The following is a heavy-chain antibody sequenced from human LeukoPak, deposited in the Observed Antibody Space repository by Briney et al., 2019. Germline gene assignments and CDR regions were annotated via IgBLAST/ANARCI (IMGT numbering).Heavy chain of an antibody. V-gene: IGHV4-39*07. J-gene: IGHJ4*02. CDR2: IYYSGST. Sequence: PSETLSLTCTVSGGSISSSSYYGGWIRQPPGKGLEWIGSIYYSGSTYYNPSLKSRVTISVDTSKNQFSLKLSSVTAADTAVYYCARGGGSGSGFDYWGQGTLVTVSS. D-gene: IGHD6-19*01. CDR1: GGSISSSSYY. CDR3: ARGGGSGSGFDY.